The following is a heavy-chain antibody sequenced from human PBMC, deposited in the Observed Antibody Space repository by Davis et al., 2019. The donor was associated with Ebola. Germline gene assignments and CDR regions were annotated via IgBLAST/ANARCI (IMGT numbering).Heavy chain of an antibody. CDR3: ARDKIMLSAHGGWFDP. CDR1: GGTFSSYA. J-gene: IGHJ5*02. CDR2: IIPIFGTA. V-gene: IGHV1-69*05. D-gene: IGHD2-8*01. Sequence: AASVKVSCKASGGTFSSYAISWVRQAPGQGLEWMGGIIPIFGTANYAQKFQGRVTITRDTSASTAYMELSSLRSEDTAVYYCARDKIMLSAHGGWFDPWGQGTLVTVSS.